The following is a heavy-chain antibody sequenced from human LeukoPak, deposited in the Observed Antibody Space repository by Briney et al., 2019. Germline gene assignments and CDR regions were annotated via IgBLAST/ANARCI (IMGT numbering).Heavy chain of an antibody. Sequence: PGGSLSPACAASGLTFSGSAMQCVRQASGKGLEWVGWMRSKANSYAKEDAPSVKGRFTISRDDSKNTAYLQMDSLKTEDRAVYYCSPLDYWGRGTLVTVSS. CDR1: GLTFSGSA. V-gene: IGHV3-73*01. J-gene: IGHJ4*02. CDR3: SPLDY. CDR2: MRSKANSYAK.